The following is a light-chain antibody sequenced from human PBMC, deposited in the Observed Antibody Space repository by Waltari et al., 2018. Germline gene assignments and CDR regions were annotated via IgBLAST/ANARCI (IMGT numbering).Light chain of an antibody. CDR3: CSYAGSYILV. CDR2: YVH. Sequence: QSALTQPRPVSGSPGQSVTIPCPGTSSDVGYYNLVPWYQPRPGKAPRLILYYVHKRPSGVPDRFSGSKSGNTASLTISGLQAEDEADFYCCSYAGSYILVFGGGTKLTVL. V-gene: IGLV2-11*01. CDR1: SSDVGYYNL. J-gene: IGLJ2*01.